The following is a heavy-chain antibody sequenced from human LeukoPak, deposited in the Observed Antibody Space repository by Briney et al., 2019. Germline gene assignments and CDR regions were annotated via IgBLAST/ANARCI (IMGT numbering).Heavy chain of an antibody. CDR1: GYTFTSYG. J-gene: IGHJ5*02. D-gene: IGHD2-2*01. Sequence: GASVKVSCKASGYTFTSYGISWVRQAPGQGLEWMGRISAYNGNTNYAQKLQGRVTMTTDTSTSTAYMELRSLRSDDTAVYYCARDRDCSSTSCYRWFDPWGQGTLVTVSS. CDR3: ARDRDCSSTSCYRWFDP. CDR2: ISAYNGNT. V-gene: IGHV1-18*01.